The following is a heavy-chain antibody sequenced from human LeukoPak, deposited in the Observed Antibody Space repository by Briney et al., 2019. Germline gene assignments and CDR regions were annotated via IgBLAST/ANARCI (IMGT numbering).Heavy chain of an antibody. D-gene: IGHD5-18*01. CDR1: GYSFTNSW. CDR3: ARPGGRDTMVTGAFDI. V-gene: IGHV5-51*01. Sequence: GESLKISCKGSGYSFTNSWIAWVRQMPGKGLGWMGIIYPGDSDTRYSPSFQGQVTISADKSISTAYLQWSSLKASDTAMYYCARPGGRDTMVTGAFDIWGQGTMVTVSS. J-gene: IGHJ3*02. CDR2: IYPGDSDT.